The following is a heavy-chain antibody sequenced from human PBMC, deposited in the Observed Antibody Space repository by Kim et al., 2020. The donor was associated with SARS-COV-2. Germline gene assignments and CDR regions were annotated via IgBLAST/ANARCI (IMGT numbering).Heavy chain of an antibody. Sequence: GGSLRLSCAASGFTFNTYVMNWVRQAPGRGLEWVSSITSASSYIYYADSVKGRFTISRDNAKNSLYLQMNSLRAEDTAVYYCVRDDSLTTYYFDYWGPGT. D-gene: IGHD4-17*01. J-gene: IGHJ4*02. V-gene: IGHV3-21*01. CDR2: ITSASSYI. CDR3: VRDDSLTTYYFDY. CDR1: GFTFNTYV.